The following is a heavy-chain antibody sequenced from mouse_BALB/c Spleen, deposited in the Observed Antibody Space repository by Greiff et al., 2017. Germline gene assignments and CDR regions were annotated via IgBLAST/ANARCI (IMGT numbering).Heavy chain of an antibody. CDR1: GFTFSSYT. J-gene: IGHJ3*01. CDR2: ISSGGSYT. Sequence: EVKLLESGGGLVKPGGSLKLSCAASGFTFSSYTMSWVRETPEKRLEWVATISSGGSYTYYPDSVKGRFTISRDNAKNTLYLQMSSLKSEDTAMYYCTREDYGNYVRFAYWGQGTLVTVSA. CDR3: TREDYGNYVRFAY. V-gene: IGHV5-6-4*01. D-gene: IGHD2-1*01.